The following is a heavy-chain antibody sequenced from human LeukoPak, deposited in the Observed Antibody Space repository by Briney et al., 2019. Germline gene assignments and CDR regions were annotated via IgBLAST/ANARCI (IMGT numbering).Heavy chain of an antibody. J-gene: IGHJ6*02. V-gene: IGHV3-21*01. Sequence: PGGSLRLSCAASGFTFSSYSMNWVRQAPGKGLEWVSSISSSSSYIYYADSVKGRFTISRDNTKNSLYLQMNSLRAEDTAVYYCARDEYSSSPPPPDVWGQGTTVTVSS. CDR1: GFTFSSYS. CDR3: ARDEYSSSPPPPDV. D-gene: IGHD6-13*01. CDR2: ISSSSSYI.